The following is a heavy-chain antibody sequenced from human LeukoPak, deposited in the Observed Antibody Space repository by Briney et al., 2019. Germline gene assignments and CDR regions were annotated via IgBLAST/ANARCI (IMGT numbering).Heavy chain of an antibody. CDR1: GFTFSSYG. CDR2: IWYDGSNK. CDR3: AATVESGY. Sequence: GGSLRLSCAASGFTFSSYGMHWVRQAPGKGLEWVAVIWYDGSNKNYADSVKGRFTISRDNSKNTLYLQMNSLRAEDTAIYYCAATVESGYWGQGTLVTVSS. J-gene: IGHJ4*02. D-gene: IGHD4-17*01. V-gene: IGHV3-33*01.